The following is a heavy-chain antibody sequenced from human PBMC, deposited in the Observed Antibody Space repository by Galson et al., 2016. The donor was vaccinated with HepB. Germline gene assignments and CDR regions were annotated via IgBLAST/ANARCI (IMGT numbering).Heavy chain of an antibody. V-gene: IGHV3-15*01. J-gene: IGHJ6*03. CDR1: GFTFYYAW. D-gene: IGHD3-10*01. CDR2: IKSKPGGGTA. CDR3: TWIHRNASGITYEDYYYHMDL. Sequence: SLRLSCAASGFTFYYAWMSWVRQAPGKGLEYIGRIKSKPGGGTADYAAAVKDRITISRDDSSNTLYLQMNRLKIEDTAIYYCTWIHRNASGITYEDYYYHMDLWGEGTTVTDSS.